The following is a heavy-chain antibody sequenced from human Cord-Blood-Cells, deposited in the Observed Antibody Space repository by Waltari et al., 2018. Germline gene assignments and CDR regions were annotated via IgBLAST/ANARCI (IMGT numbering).Heavy chain of an antibody. CDR3: ATRPPSYYDFWSGYPLDY. D-gene: IGHD3-3*01. J-gene: IGHJ4*02. Sequence: QVQLVQSGAEVKKPGASVKVSCKVSGYTLTALSMHWVRQAPGKGLEWMGGFDPEDGETIYAQKFQGRVTMTEDTSTDTAYMELSSLRSEDTAVYYCATRPPSYYDFWSGYPLDYWGQGTLVTVSS. CDR1: GYTLTALS. CDR2: FDPEDGET. V-gene: IGHV1-24*01.